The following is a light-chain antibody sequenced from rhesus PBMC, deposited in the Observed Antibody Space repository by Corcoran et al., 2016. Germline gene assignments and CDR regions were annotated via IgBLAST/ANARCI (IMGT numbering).Light chain of an antibody. Sequence: DIQMTQSPSSLSASVGDRVTITCRASQGITNDLAWYQQKPGETPKPLIYEESSWQSGIPSRFSGIGSGTDVTLAISSLQYEDFATYDCQHSYSTPYSFGQGTKVEIK. CDR1: QGITND. V-gene: IGKV1-25*01. CDR3: QHSYSTPYS. CDR2: EES. J-gene: IGKJ2*01.